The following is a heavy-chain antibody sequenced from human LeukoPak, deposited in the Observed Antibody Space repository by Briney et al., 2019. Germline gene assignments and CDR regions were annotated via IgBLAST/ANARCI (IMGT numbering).Heavy chain of an antibody. V-gene: IGHV3-21*01. CDR1: GFTVSSNY. J-gene: IGHJ4*02. Sequence: PGGSLRLSCAASGFTVSSNYMSWVRQAPGKGLEWVSSISSSSSYIYYADSVKGRFTISRDNAKNSLYLQMNSLRAEDTAVYYCARDMVRGVISPYFDYWGQGTLVTVSS. CDR2: ISSSSSYI. CDR3: ARDMVRGVISPYFDY. D-gene: IGHD3-10*01.